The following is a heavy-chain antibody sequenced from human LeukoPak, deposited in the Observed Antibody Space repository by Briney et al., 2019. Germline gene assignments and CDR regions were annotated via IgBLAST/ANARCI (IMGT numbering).Heavy chain of an antibody. CDR1: GFTFSRYW. V-gene: IGHV3-7*04. CDR3: ARVRFAGPQAFDI. Sequence: GGSLRLSCAGSGFTFSRYWMSWVRQAPGKGLEWVANIKQDGSERDCVDSVKGRFTIYRDNAKNSLYLQMNSLRAEDTAVYYCARVRFAGPQAFDIWGQGTMVTVAS. CDR2: IKQDGSER. J-gene: IGHJ3*02.